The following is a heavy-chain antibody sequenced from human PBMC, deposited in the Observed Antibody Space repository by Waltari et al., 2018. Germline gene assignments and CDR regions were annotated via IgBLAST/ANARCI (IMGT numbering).Heavy chain of an antibody. D-gene: IGHD2-8*01. J-gene: IGHJ6*02. CDR3: ARDPCTNGVCPDYYYYGMDV. V-gene: IGHV1-3*01. CDR1: GYTFTSYA. Sequence: QVQLVQSGAEVKKPGASVKVSCKASGYTFTSYAMHWVRQAPGQRLEWMGWINAGNGNTKYSQKFQGRVTITRDTSASTAYRELSSLRSEDTAVYYCARDPCTNGVCPDYYYYGMDVWGQGTTVTVSS. CDR2: INAGNGNT.